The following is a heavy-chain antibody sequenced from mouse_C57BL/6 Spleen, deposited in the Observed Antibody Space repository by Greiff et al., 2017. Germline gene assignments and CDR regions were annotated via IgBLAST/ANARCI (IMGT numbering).Heavy chain of an antibody. D-gene: IGHD1-1*01. CDR2: IRNKANGYTT. V-gene: IGHV7-3*01. Sequence: EVMLVESGGGLVQPGGSLSLSCAASGFTFTDYYMSWVRQPPGKALEWLGFIRNKANGYTTEYSASVKGRFTISRDNSQSILYLQMNALRAEDSATYYCARYRSTTVPPYAMDYWGQGTSVTVSA. J-gene: IGHJ4*01. CDR3: ARYRSTTVPPYAMDY. CDR1: GFTFTDYY.